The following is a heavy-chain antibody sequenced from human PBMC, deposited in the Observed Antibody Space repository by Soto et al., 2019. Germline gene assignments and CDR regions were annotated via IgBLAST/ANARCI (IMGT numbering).Heavy chain of an antibody. V-gene: IGHV3-23*01. D-gene: IGHD3-16*01. CDR1: GFIFSNYA. J-gene: IGHJ4*02. CDR3: EKDRLGGGLDY. CDR2: VTSRGDTT. Sequence: EVQLLQSGGGLVQPGGSLRLSCAASGFIFSNYAMNWVRQAPGKGLEWVSIVTSRGDTTYYADSVKGRFTISRDNSKNTLYLQVNSLTAEDTAVYSCEKDRLGGGLDYWGQGTLVSVSS.